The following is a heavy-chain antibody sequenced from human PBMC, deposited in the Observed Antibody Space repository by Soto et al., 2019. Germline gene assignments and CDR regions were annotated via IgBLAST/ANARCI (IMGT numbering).Heavy chain of an antibody. CDR2: IRHKVNSYTT. V-gene: IGHV3-72*01. CDR1: GFSFSDYH. J-gene: IGHJ3*02. D-gene: IGHD3-16*01. Sequence: EVQLVESGGGLVQPGGSLRLSCAASGFSFSDYHMDWVREAPGKGLEWVGRIRHKVNSYTTEYAACVKGRFSVSRDDSTNSVYLQMNNLKTEDTAVYYCGRCWGWIGGADPVDIWGQGTMVTVSS. CDR3: GRCWGWIGGADPVDI.